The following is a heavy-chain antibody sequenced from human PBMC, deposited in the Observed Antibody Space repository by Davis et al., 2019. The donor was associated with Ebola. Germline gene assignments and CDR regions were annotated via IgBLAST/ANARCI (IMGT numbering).Heavy chain of an antibody. CDR1: GGSISSYY. V-gene: IGHV4-59*01. CDR3: ARGNDDYLSLDY. J-gene: IGHJ4*02. Sequence: MPGGSLRLSCTVSGGSISSYYWSWIRQPPGKGLEWIGYIYYSGSTNYNPSLKNRVTISVDTSKDQFSLRLKSVTAADTAVYYCARGNDDYLSLDYWGQGTLITVSS. D-gene: IGHD4-17*01. CDR2: IYYSGST.